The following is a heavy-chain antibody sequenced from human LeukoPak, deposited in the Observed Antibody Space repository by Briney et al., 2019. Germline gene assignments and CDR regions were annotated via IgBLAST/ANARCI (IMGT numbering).Heavy chain of an antibody. Sequence: PGGSLRLSCAASGFTVSSNFMTWDRQAQGKGLEWVSVISSGGTTYYADSVKGRFTISRHSSKNTVYLQMNSLRAEDTAVYYCARDRSYGDFAWGYWGQGTLVTVSS. CDR3: ARDRSYGDFAWGY. CDR1: GFTVSSNF. V-gene: IGHV3-53*04. CDR2: ISSGGTT. J-gene: IGHJ4*02. D-gene: IGHD4-17*01.